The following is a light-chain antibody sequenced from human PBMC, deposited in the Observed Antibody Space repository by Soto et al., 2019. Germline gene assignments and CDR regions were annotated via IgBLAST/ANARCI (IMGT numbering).Light chain of an antibody. CDR1: QSISTN. CDR2: GAS. CDR3: QQYYNGQA. Sequence: EIVMTQSPATLSVPPGERATLSCRASQSISTNLAWYQQKPGQAPRLLIYGASTRATGIPARFSGSGSGTEFTLSICGRQSEDFAVYYCQQYYNGQAFGQGTKVE. V-gene: IGKV3-15*01. J-gene: IGKJ1*01.